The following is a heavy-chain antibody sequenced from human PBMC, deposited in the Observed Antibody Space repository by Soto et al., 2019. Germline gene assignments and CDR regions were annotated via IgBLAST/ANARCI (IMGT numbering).Heavy chain of an antibody. CDR3: AGERPLVRIAAAGTNWFDP. CDR2: INAGNGNT. D-gene: IGHD6-13*01. V-gene: IGHV1-3*01. CDR1: GYTFTSYA. J-gene: IGHJ5*02. Sequence: QVQLVQSGAEVKKPGASVKVSCKASGYTFTSYAMHWVRQAPGQRLEWMGWINAGNGNTKYSQKFQGRVTITRDTSASTAYMELSSLRSEDTAVYYCAGERPLVRIAAAGTNWFDPWGQGTLVTVSS.